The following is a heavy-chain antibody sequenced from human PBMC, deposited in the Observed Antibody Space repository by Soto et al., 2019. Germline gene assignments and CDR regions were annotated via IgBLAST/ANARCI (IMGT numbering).Heavy chain of an antibody. Sequence: GASVKVSCKASGYTFTGYYMHWVRQAPGQGLEWMGWINPNSGGTNYAQKFQGWVTMTRDTSISTACMELSSLRSEDTAVYYCARDPKPHSSGWSRYFQHWGQGTLVTVSS. D-gene: IGHD6-19*01. V-gene: IGHV1-2*04. CDR1: GYTFTGYY. J-gene: IGHJ1*01. CDR3: ARDPKPHSSGWSRYFQH. CDR2: INPNSGGT.